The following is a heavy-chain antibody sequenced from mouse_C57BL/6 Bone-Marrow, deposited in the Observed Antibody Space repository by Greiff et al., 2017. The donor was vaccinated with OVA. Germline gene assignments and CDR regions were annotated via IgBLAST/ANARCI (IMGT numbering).Heavy chain of an antibody. CDR3: ARSVTGKVPFAY. J-gene: IGHJ3*01. CDR2: IRNKANGYTT. D-gene: IGHD4-1*01. CDR1: GFTFTDYY. V-gene: IGHV7-3*01. Sequence: EVKLMESGGGLVQPGGSLSLSCAASGFTFTDYYMSWVRQPPGKALEWLGFIRNKANGYTTEYSASVKGRFTISRDNSQSILYLQMNALRAEDSATYYCARSVTGKVPFAYWGQGTLVTVS.